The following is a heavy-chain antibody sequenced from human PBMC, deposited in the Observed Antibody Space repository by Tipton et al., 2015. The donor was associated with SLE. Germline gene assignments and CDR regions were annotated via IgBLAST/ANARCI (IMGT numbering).Heavy chain of an antibody. V-gene: IGHV4-59*08. CDR2: IYYSGTT. Sequence: TLSLTCTVSGGSISPFFWAWIRQPPGKGLEWIGYIYYSGTTVFSPSFNSRVTMSVDTPRNQFSLTLSSLTAADTAVYYCARRTLATVLDVWGHGTLVAVS. CDR3: ARRTLATVLDV. J-gene: IGHJ3*01. CDR1: GGSISPFF. D-gene: IGHD1-14*01.